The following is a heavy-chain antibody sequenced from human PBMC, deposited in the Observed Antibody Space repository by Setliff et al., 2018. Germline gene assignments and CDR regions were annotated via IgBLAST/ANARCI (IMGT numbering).Heavy chain of an antibody. CDR2: VSVSGDNT. CDR1: GLTFNSYA. V-gene: IGHV3-23*01. CDR3: ARFACSGGSCYLSSSDY. Sequence: GGSLRLSCAASGLTFNSYAMSWVRQAPGKGLEWVSTVSVSGDNTYYTDSVKGRFTTSRDNAKNSLSLQMNSLRNEDTAVYYCARFACSGGSCYLSSSDYWGQGPLVTVSS. J-gene: IGHJ4*02. D-gene: IGHD2-15*01.